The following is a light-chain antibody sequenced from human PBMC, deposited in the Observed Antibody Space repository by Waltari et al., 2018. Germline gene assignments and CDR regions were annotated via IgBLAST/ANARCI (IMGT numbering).Light chain of an antibody. CDR3: NSRDSSGNHVV. J-gene: IGLJ2*01. CDR1: SLRSYY. CDR2: GKH. V-gene: IGLV3-19*01. Sequence: SSELTQDPAVSVALGQTVKLTCIGDSLRSYYASRYQQKPGQAPVLVIYGKHNRPSGIPDRFSGSSSGNTASLTITGAQAEDEADYYCNSRDSSGNHVVFGGGTKLTVL.